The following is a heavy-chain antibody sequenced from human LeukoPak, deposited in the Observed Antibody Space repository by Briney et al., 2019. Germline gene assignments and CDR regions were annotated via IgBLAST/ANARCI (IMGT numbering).Heavy chain of an antibody. CDR1: GGSISSYY. Sequence: PSETLSLTCTVSGGSISSYYWSWIRQPPGKGLEWSGYIYYSWSTNYDPSLKSLVTISVDTSKNQFSLKLSSVTAADTAMYYCAGTIFGVVYFYYYYMDVWGKGTTVTVSS. V-gene: IGHV4-59*01. CDR3: AGTIFGVVYFYYYYMDV. D-gene: IGHD3-3*01. J-gene: IGHJ6*03. CDR2: IYYSWST.